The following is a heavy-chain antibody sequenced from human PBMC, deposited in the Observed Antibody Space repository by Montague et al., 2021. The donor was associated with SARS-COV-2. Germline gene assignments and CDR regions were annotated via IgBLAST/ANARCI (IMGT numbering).Heavy chain of an antibody. CDR2: MSTTDAYI. J-gene: IGHJ1*01. V-gene: IGHV3-21*01. D-gene: IGHD3-16*01. CDR3: ATEGVRGHFAL. Sequence: SLRLSCAGSGISLTNYSLTWVRQAPGKGLEWVSSMSTTDAYISYSDSVQGRFTISRDIAQNSLFLQMKSLRPADTATYYCATEGVRGHFALWGPGTLVTVSS. CDR1: GISLTNYS.